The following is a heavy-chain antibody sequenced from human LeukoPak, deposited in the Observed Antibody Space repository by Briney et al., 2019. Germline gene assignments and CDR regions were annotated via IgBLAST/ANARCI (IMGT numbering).Heavy chain of an antibody. J-gene: IGHJ5*02. CDR2: IIPIFGTA. CDR1: GGTFSSYA. V-gene: IGHV1-69*05. D-gene: IGHD1-14*01. Sequence: VKVSCKASGGTFSSYAISWVRQAPGQGLEWMGGIIPIFGTANYAQKFQGRVTITTDESTSTAYMELSSLRSEDTAVYYCARVRIRGYNWFDPWGQGTLVTVSS. CDR3: ARVRIRGYNWFDP.